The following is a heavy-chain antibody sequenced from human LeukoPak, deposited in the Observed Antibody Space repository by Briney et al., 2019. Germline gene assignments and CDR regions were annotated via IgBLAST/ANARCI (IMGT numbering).Heavy chain of an antibody. J-gene: IGHJ2*01. Sequence: PGGSLRLSCAASGFTFDDYGMSWVRQAPGKGLEWIGHIYYSGSTNYNPSLKSPVTISIETSKNQFSLRMSSVTAADTAVYYCARAKRGYTYGSQKSNWYLDLWGRGTLVTVSS. CDR2: IYYSGST. CDR1: GFTFDDYG. CDR3: ARAKRGYTYGSQKSNWYLDL. V-gene: IGHV4-59*01. D-gene: IGHD5-18*01.